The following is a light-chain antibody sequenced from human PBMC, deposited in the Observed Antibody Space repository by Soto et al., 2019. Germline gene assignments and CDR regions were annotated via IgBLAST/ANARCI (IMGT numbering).Light chain of an antibody. J-gene: IGKJ1*01. CDR1: ESIKGW. Sequence: DIQVTQSPSTLSASVGDRVTITCRASESIKGWLAWYQQKPGKAPKLLIYDASSLKGGVPSRFSGSGSGTEFTLTISSLQPYDFATYYCQQYNNGWTFGQGTKVEIK. V-gene: IGKV1-5*01. CDR2: DAS. CDR3: QQYNNGWT.